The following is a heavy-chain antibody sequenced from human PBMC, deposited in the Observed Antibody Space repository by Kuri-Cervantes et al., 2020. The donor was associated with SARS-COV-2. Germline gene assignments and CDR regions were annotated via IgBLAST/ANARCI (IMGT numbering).Heavy chain of an antibody. Sequence: GGSLRLSCPASGFTVTNNYMSWVRQAPGKGLEWVSIFSGAGSTNYADSVKGRFTISRDNAKNMLYLQMNSLRAEDTAVYYCARHTQGDNWGQGTLVTVSS. CDR2: FSGAGST. CDR1: GFTVTNNY. CDR3: ARHTQGDN. J-gene: IGHJ4*02. V-gene: IGHV3-66*04.